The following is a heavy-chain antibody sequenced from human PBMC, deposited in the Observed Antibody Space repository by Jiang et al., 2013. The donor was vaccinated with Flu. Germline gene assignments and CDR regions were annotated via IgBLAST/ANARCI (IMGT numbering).Heavy chain of an antibody. CDR3: ARDRMGTLGAFDY. CDR1: GFTFSSYW. CDR2: IKQDGSEK. Sequence: RLSCAASGFTFSSYWMSWVRQAPGKGLEWVANIKQDGSEKYYVDSVKGRFTISRDNAKNSLYLQMNSLRAEDTAVYYCARDRMGTLGAFDYWGQGTLVTVSS. V-gene: IGHV3-7*05. J-gene: IGHJ4*02. D-gene: IGHD3-16*01.